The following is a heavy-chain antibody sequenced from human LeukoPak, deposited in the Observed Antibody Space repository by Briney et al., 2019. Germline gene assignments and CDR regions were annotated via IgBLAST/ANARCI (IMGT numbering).Heavy chain of an antibody. V-gene: IGHV4-39*01. CDR3: ARVSTMVRGVNRGDAFDI. CDR1: GGSISSSTFY. D-gene: IGHD3-10*01. J-gene: IGHJ3*02. Sequence: SETLSLTCTVSGGSISSSTFYWGWIRQPPGKGLEWIGIISYSGSTYYNPSLKSRVTISVDTSKNQFSLKLSSVTAADTAVYYCARVSTMVRGVNRGDAFDIWGQGTMVTVSS. CDR2: ISYSGST.